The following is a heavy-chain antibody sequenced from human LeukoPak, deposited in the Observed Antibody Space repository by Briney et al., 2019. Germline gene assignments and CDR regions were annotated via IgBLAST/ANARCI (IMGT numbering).Heavy chain of an antibody. V-gene: IGHV3-21*01. Sequence: GGSLRLSCAASGFTFSSHGMNWVRQAPGKGREWVSSISSSSSYIYYADSVKGRFTISRDNAKNSLYLQMNSLRAEDTAVYYRARKYGSGSYYYMDVWGKGTTVTVSS. CDR1: GFTFSSHG. CDR2: ISSSSSYI. J-gene: IGHJ6*03. CDR3: ARKYGSGSYYYMDV. D-gene: IGHD3-10*01.